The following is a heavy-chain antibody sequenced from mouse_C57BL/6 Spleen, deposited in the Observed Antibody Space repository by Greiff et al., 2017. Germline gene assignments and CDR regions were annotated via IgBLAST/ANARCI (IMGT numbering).Heavy chain of an antibody. J-gene: IGHJ4*01. CDR1: GFTFSDYY. D-gene: IGHD2-4*01. CDR3: ARGNDYGYAMDY. CDR2: INSDGSST. Sequence: EVKLVESEGGFVQPGSSMKLSCTASGFTFSDYYMAWVRQVPEKGLEWVAKINSDGSSTYYLSYLKSRFIISRDNATNILYLQLSSLKSEDTAAYYCARGNDYGYAMDYWGQGTSVTVSS. V-gene: IGHV5-16*01.